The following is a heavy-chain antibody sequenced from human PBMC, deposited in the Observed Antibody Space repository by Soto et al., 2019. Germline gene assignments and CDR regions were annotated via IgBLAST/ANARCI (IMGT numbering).Heavy chain of an antibody. D-gene: IGHD3-22*01. CDR3: ARAGYETYYYDSSGYSPYYGMDV. Sequence: RASVKVSCKASGGTFSSYAISWVRQAPGQGLEWMGGIIPIFGTANYAQKFQGRVTITADESTSTAYMELSSLRSEDTAVYYCARAGYETYYYDSSGYSPYYGMDVWGQGTTVTVSS. CDR1: GGTFSSYA. V-gene: IGHV1-69*13. CDR2: IIPIFGTA. J-gene: IGHJ6*02.